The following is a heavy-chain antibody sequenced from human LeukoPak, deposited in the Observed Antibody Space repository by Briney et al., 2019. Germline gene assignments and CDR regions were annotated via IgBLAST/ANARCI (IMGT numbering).Heavy chain of an antibody. Sequence: PSETLSLTCTVSGGSISSYYWSWIRQPAGKGLEWIGRIYTSGSTNYNPSLKSRVTMSVDTSKNQFSLKLSSMTAADTAVYYCARVSFYYGSGSYRSVDYWGQGTLVTVSS. V-gene: IGHV4-4*07. CDR1: GGSISSYY. CDR2: IYTSGST. J-gene: IGHJ4*02. CDR3: ARVSFYYGSGSYRSVDY. D-gene: IGHD3-10*01.